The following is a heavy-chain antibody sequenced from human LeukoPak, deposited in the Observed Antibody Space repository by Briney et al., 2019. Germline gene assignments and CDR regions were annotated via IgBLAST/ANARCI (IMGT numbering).Heavy chain of an antibody. CDR1: GGSISSSSYY. CDR2: INYSGNT. V-gene: IGHV4-39*01. CDR3: ARRLVVGNSGYYFDY. J-gene: IGHJ4*02. D-gene: IGHD1-26*01. Sequence: SETLSLTCTVSGGSISSSSYYWGWIRQPPGKGLECIGSINYSGNTYYNPPLKSRVIISVDTSKNQFSLKLTSVTAADMAVYYCARRLVVGNSGYYFDYWGQGTLVTVSS.